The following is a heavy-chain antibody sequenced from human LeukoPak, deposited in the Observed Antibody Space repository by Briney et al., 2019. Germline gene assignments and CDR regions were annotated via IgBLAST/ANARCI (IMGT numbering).Heavy chain of an antibody. Sequence: GGSLRLSCAASGFTFSSYSMNWVRQAPGKGLEWVSYISSSSSTIYYADSVKGRFTISRDNAKNSLYLQMNSLRAEDTAVYYCATGDIVGAINYWGQGTLVTVSS. V-gene: IGHV3-48*01. CDR3: ATGDIVGAINY. D-gene: IGHD1-26*01. CDR1: GFTFSSYS. J-gene: IGHJ4*02. CDR2: ISSSSSTI.